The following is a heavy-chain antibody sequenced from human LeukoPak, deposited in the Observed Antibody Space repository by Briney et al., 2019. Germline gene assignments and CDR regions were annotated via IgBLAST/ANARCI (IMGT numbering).Heavy chain of an antibody. CDR3: ARDLLGWELHYFDY. CDR2: ISSSGSYI. J-gene: IGHJ4*02. Sequence: PGGSLRLSCAASGFTFCRYSMNWVRQAPGKGLEWVSSISSSGSYIYYADSVKGRFTLSRDNAKNSLYLQMNSLRAEDTAVYYCARDLLGWELHYFDYWGQGTLVTVSS. V-gene: IGHV3-21*06. CDR1: GFTFCRYS. D-gene: IGHD1-26*01.